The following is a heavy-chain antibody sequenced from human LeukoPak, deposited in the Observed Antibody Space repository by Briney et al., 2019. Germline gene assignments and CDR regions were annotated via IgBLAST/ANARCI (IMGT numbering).Heavy chain of an antibody. CDR1: GGSISSSSYY. V-gene: IGHV4-39*02. Sequence: SETLSLTCTVSGGSISSSSYYWGWIRQPPGKGLEWIGSIYYSGSTYYNPSLKSRVTISVDTSKNQFSLKLSSVTAADTAVYYCARDEQLYYFDYWGQGTLVTVSS. D-gene: IGHD6-6*01. CDR2: IYYSGST. J-gene: IGHJ4*02. CDR3: ARDEQLYYFDY.